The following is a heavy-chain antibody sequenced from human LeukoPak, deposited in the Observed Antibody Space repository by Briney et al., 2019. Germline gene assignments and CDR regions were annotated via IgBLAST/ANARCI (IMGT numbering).Heavy chain of an antibody. CDR1: GYTFTSYG. CDR3: ARGGSYRGYFDY. Sequence: GASVTVSCKASGYTFTSYGISGVRQAPGQGLEWMGLISAYNGNTNYAQKLQGRVTMTTDTSTSTAYMELRSLRSDDTAVYYRARGGSYRGYFDYWGQGTLVTVSS. J-gene: IGHJ4*02. CDR2: ISAYNGNT. V-gene: IGHV1-18*01. D-gene: IGHD1-26*01.